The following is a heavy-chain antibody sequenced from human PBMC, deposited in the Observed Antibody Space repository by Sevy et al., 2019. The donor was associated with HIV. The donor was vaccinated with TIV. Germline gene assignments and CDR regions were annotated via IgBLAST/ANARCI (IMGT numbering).Heavy chain of an antibody. CDR1: GFSFSTYS. D-gene: IGHD3-10*01. CDR2: ISGSSNYI. J-gene: IGHJ4*02. Sequence: GGSLRLSCAASGFSFSTYSMNWVRQAPGKGLEWVSSISGSSNYIYYVDSVKGRFTISRDNAKNSLYLQMNSLRAEDTAVYYCARGAYGSGTCYSDYWGQGTLVTVSS. CDR3: ARGAYGSGTCYSDY. V-gene: IGHV3-21*01.